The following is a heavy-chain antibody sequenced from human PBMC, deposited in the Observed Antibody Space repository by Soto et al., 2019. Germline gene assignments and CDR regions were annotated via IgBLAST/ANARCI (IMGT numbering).Heavy chain of an antibody. CDR2: IIPIFGTA. D-gene: IGHD3-22*01. CDR3: ARALSPRAITMIAPLHQQYYYYYGMDV. CDR1: GGTFSSYA. V-gene: IGHV1-69*13. Sequence: GASVKVSCKASGGTFSSYAISWVRQAPGQGLEWMGGIIPIFGTANYAQKFQGRVTITADESTSTAYMELSSLRSEDTAVYYCARALSPRAITMIAPLHQQYYYYYGMDVWGQGTTVTVSS. J-gene: IGHJ6*02.